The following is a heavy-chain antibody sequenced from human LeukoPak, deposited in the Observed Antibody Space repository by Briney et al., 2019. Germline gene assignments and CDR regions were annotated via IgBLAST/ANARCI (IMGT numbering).Heavy chain of an antibody. Sequence: GGSLRLSCAASGFTFSSYSMNWVRQAPGKGLEWVSSISSSSSYIYYADSVKGRFTISRDNAKNSLYLQMNSLRAEDTAVYYCARDPYVWGSYRYYYYYMDVWGKGTTVTVSS. J-gene: IGHJ6*03. CDR1: GFTFSSYS. V-gene: IGHV3-21*01. CDR3: ARDPYVWGSYRYYYYYMDV. D-gene: IGHD3-16*02. CDR2: ISSSSSYI.